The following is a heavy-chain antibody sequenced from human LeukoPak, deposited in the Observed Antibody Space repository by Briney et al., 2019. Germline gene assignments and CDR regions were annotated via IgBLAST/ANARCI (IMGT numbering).Heavy chain of an antibody. CDR3: ARSHYSNYAYYYMDV. J-gene: IGHJ6*03. Sequence: SVKVXCKASGYTFTSYGISWVRQAPGQGLEWMGWISAFNGNTNYAQKLQGRVTMTTDTSTSTAYMELRSLRSDDTAVYYCARSHYSNYAYYYMDVWGKGTTVTVSS. V-gene: IGHV1-18*01. D-gene: IGHD4-11*01. CDR1: GYTFTSYG. CDR2: ISAFNGNT.